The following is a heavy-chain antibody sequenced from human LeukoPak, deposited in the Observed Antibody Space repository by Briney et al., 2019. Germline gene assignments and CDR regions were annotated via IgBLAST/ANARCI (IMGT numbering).Heavy chain of an antibody. J-gene: IGHJ6*02. Sequence: ASVKVSCKASGYTFTRYGITWVRQAPGQGLEWIGWISAYNGNTNYIQKFQGRVTMTTDTSTSTVYLGVRSLRSDDTAVYYCAGDRLPHYDSGNHNYYYHGMDVWGQGTTVTVSS. V-gene: IGHV1-18*01. D-gene: IGHD3-10*01. CDR1: GYTFTRYG. CDR2: ISAYNGNT. CDR3: AGDRLPHYDSGNHNYYYHGMDV.